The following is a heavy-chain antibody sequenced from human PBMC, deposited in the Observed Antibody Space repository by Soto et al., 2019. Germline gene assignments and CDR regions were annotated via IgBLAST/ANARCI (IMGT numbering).Heavy chain of an antibody. CDR3: ARDRGAMNY. Sequence: SETLSLTCTVSGGSISNYYWSWIRQPPGKGLEWIGNIYYSGSTNYNPSLKSRVAMSVDTSKNQFSLKLTSVTAADTAVYYCARDRGAMNYWGQGMLVTVSS. D-gene: IGHD3-10*01. CDR1: GGSISNYY. V-gene: IGHV4-59*13. CDR2: IYYSGST. J-gene: IGHJ4*02.